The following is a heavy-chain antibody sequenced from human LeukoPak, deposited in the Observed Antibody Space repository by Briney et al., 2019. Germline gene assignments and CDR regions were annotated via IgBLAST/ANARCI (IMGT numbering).Heavy chain of an antibody. V-gene: IGHV4-59*08. J-gene: IGHJ4*02. CDR3: ARAYYYDSSAQAYFDY. D-gene: IGHD3-22*01. Sequence: SETLSLTCTVSGGSISSYYWSWIRQPPGKGLEWIGYIYYSGSTYYNPSLKSRVTISVDTSKNQFSLKLSSVTAADTAVYYCARAYYYDSSAQAYFDYWGQGTLVTVSS. CDR2: IYYSGST. CDR1: GGSISSYY.